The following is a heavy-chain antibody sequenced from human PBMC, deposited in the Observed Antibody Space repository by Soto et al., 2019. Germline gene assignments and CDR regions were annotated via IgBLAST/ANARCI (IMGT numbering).Heavy chain of an antibody. CDR3: AKGGISVIRGVIRVSWFDP. D-gene: IGHD3-10*01. Sequence: EVQLLESGGGLVQPGGSLRLSCAASTFTFSTYAMSWVRQAPGKGLAWVSSINDGGDDTYYADSVKGRFTISRDNSKNTLFLQMNSLRAEDTAVYYCAKGGISVIRGVIRVSWFDPWGQGTLVTVSA. CDR1: TFTFSTYA. V-gene: IGHV3-23*01. CDR2: INDGGDDT. J-gene: IGHJ5*02.